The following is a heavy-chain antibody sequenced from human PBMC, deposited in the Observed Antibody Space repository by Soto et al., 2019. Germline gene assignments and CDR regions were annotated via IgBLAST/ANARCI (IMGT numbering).Heavy chain of an antibody. J-gene: IGHJ4*02. D-gene: IGHD3-10*01. CDR3: ARYGSGSYLVD. Sequence: QVQLVESGGGVVQPGSSLRLSWAPSGFTFSSYGMHWVRQAPGKGLEWVAVIWYDGSNKYYADSVKGRFTISRDNSKNTLYLQMNSLRAEDTAVYYCARYGSGSYLVDWGQGTLVTVSS. V-gene: IGHV3-33*01. CDR1: GFTFSSYG. CDR2: IWYDGSNK.